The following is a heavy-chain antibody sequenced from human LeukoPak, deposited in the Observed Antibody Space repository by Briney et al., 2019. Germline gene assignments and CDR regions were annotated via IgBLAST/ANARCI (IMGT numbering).Heavy chain of an antibody. Sequence: GGSLRLSCAASGFTFSDYWMHCVRQAPGKGLLWGSRITADGSDTTYADAVRGRFTFPRDNAKKTLFLQMSSLREEDTAVFYCVRDIVAPPVFWGQGILVIVPP. V-gene: IGHV3-74*01. CDR1: GFTFSDYW. CDR3: VRDIVAPPVF. J-gene: IGHJ4*02. CDR2: ITADGSDT. D-gene: IGHD5-12*01.